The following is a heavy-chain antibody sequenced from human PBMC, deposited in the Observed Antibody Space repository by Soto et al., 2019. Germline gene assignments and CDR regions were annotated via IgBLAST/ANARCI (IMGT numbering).Heavy chain of an antibody. CDR2: IYHSGST. CDR1: GGSISSSNW. CDR3: ARRWGEGRGDY. D-gene: IGHD3-10*01. V-gene: IGHV4-4*02. Sequence: QVQLQESGPGLVKPSGTLSLTCAFSGGSISSSNWWSWVRQPPGKGLEWIGEIYHSGSTNYNPSRRRRVTISVDKSRNQFSLKLSSVTAADTAVYYCARRWGEGRGDYWGQGTLVTVSS. J-gene: IGHJ4*02.